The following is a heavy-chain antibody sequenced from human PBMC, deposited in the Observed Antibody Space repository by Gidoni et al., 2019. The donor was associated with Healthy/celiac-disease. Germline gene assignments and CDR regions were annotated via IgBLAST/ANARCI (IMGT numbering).Heavy chain of an antibody. D-gene: IGHD1-26*01. V-gene: IGHV3-13*04. Sequence: EVQLVESGGGLVQPGGSMRLSWAASGFTFSSYDMHWVRQATGKGLEWFSAIGTAVDTYYPGSVKGRFTISRENAKNSLYLQMNSLRAGDTAVYYCARGGQSGSFGAWGQGTLVTVSS. CDR1: GFTFSSYD. CDR2: IGTAVDT. J-gene: IGHJ5*02. CDR3: ARGGQSGSFGA.